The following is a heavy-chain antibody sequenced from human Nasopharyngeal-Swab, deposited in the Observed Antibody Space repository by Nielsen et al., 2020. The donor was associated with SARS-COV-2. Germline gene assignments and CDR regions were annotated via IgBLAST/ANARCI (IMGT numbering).Heavy chain of an antibody. D-gene: IGHD2-21*01. CDR2: IYYSGNT. J-gene: IGHJ6*03. Sequence: SETPSLTCTVSGGSIDSGGYHWSWIRQHPGKGLEWMGYIYYSGNTFYNPSLKSRTAISMDKTKNQFSLRLTSVTAADTAVYYCARGVVAAGATVSAYMDVWGKGTTVTVSS. CDR1: GGSIDSGGYH. V-gene: IGHV4-31*02. CDR3: ARGVVAAGATVSAYMDV.